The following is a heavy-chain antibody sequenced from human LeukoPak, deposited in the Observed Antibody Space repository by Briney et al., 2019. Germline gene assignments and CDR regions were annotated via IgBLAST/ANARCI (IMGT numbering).Heavy chain of an antibody. CDR2: INPNSGGT. J-gene: IGHJ6*02. V-gene: IGHV1-2*04. D-gene: IGHD6-19*01. Sequence: ASVKVSCEASGYTFTGYYMHWVRQAPGQGLEWMGWINPNSGGTNYAQKFQGWVTMTRDTSISTAYMELSRLRSDDTAVYYCARDSVAGYYYYGMDVWGQGTTVTVSS. CDR3: ARDSVAGYYYYGMDV. CDR1: GYTFTGYY.